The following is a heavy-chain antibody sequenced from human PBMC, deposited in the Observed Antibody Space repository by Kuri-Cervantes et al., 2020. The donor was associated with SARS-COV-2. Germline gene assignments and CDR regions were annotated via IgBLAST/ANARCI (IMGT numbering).Heavy chain of an antibody. Sequence: SETLSLTCTVSGRSITSRNYYWGSIRQPPGKGLERIGYIYYARSTNYNRSLKSRLTISVDTSKSHFTLKLSSVTAADTAVYYCARLDVLVVPAAIYYWGQGILVTVSS. D-gene: IGHD2-2*02. CDR1: GRSITSRNYY. CDR2: IYYARST. CDR3: ARLDVLVVPAAIYY. J-gene: IGHJ4*02. V-gene: IGHV4-30-4*08.